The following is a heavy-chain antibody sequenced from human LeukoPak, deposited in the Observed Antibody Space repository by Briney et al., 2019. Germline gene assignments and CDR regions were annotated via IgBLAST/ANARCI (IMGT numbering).Heavy chain of an antibody. J-gene: IGHJ6*03. Sequence: GASVKVSCKASGYTFTSYAMNWVRQAPGQGLEWMGWINTNTGNPTCAQGFTGRFVFSLDTSVSTAYLQISSLKAEDTAVYYCARDSGVYYGSGSYYYYYYYYMDVWGKGTTVTVSS. CDR2: INTNTGNP. CDR1: GYTFTSYA. V-gene: IGHV7-4-1*02. D-gene: IGHD3-10*01. CDR3: ARDSGVYYGSGSYYYYYYYYMDV.